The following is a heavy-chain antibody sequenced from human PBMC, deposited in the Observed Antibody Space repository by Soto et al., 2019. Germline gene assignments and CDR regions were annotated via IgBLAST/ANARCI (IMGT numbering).Heavy chain of an antibody. CDR2: IYYSGST. CDR1: CGSISSGGYY. J-gene: IGHJ4*02. Sequence: QVQLQESGPGLVKPSQTLSLTCTVSCGSISSGGYYWSWIRQHPGKGLEWIGHIYYSGSTYYNPSRKSRVTIPVDTSKNQFSLKLSSVTAADTAVYYCARDPLPPDYSSGPLWGKGTLVTVSS. D-gene: IGHD3-22*01. V-gene: IGHV4-31*03. CDR3: ARDPLPPDYSSGPL.